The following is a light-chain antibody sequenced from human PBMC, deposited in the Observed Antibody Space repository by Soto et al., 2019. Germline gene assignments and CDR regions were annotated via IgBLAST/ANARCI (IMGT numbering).Light chain of an antibody. CDR2: EVN. J-gene: IGLJ1*01. CDR3: CSFAGSKNFV. Sequence: QSVLTQPPSASGSPGQSVTISCTGTSSDVGGYNLVSWYQQHPGKAPQLMIYEVNKRPSGVPDRFSGSKSGNTASLTVSGLQAEDEADYYCCSFAGSKNFVFGTGTKVTVL. V-gene: IGLV2-8*01. CDR1: SSDVGGYNL.